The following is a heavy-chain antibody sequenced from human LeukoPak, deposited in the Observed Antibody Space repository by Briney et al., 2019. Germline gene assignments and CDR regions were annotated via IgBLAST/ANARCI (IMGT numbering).Heavy chain of an antibody. J-gene: IGHJ4*02. CDR3: ARKSVRYSGSYPSYYFDY. CDR2: NSAYNGNT. CDR1: GYTFTSYG. Sequence: ASVKVSCKASGYTFTSYGISWVRQAPGQGLEWMGWNSAYNGNTNYAQKLQGRVTMTTDTSTSTAYMELRSLRSDDTAVYYCARKSVRYSGSYPSYYFDYWGQGTLVTVSS. D-gene: IGHD1-26*01. V-gene: IGHV1-18*01.